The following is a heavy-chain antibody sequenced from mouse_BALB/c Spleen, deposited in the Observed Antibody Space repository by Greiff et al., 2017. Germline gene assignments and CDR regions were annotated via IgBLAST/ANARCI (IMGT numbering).Heavy chain of an antibody. CDR2: IDPSDSYT. CDR3: ARLSNAMDY. J-gene: IGHJ4*01. D-gene: IGHD6-2*01. Sequence: QVQLQQPGAELVKPGASVKLSCKASGYTFTSYWMHWVKQRPGQGLEWIGEIDPSDSYTNYNQKFKGKATLTVDKSSSTAYMQLSSLTSEDSAVYYCARLSNAMDYWGQGTSVTVSS. CDR1: GYTFTSYW. V-gene: IGHV1-69*02.